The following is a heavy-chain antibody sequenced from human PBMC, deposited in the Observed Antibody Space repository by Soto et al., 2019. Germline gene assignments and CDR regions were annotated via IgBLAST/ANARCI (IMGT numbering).Heavy chain of an antibody. J-gene: IGHJ5*02. D-gene: IGHD3-9*01. V-gene: IGHV3-23*01. CDR2: ISGSGGST. CDR1: GFTFSSYA. Sequence: GGSLRLSCAASGFTFSSYAMSWVRQAPGKGLEWVSAISGSGGSTYYADSVKGRFTISRDNSKNTLYLQMNSLRAEDTAVYYCAKRNGPLVLRYFDWLSGRHWFDPWGQGTLVTVSS. CDR3: AKRNGPLVLRYFDWLSGRHWFDP.